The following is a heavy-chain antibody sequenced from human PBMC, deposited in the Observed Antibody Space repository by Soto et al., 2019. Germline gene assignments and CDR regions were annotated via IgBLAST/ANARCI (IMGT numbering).Heavy chain of an antibody. CDR3: ARGGWTTYYSPFVDY. J-gene: IGHJ4*02. CDR1: GFSLSSSGVG. V-gene: IGHV2-5*02. D-gene: IGHD3-10*01. CDR2: IYWDDDK. Sequence: QITLKESGPTLVRPTQTLTLTCTFSGFSLSSSGVGVGWIRQPPGKALEWLALIYWDDDKRYSPSLKSRLTITKDPSKNQVVLTLTKLDTVDTATYYCARGGWTTYYSPFVDYWGQGTLVTVSS.